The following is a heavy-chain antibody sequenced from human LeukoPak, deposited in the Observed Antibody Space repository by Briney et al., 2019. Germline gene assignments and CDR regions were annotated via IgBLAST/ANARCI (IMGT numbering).Heavy chain of an antibody. CDR2: VSGGGAYT. Sequence: GGSLTLSCVGSGFSFSSFVMSWVRQAPGKGLEWVSTVSGGGAYTYYADSVKGRFTVSRDDSKSMHFLQMNSLRLEDTALYFCAKRITVSAGYYLDSWGQGTLVTVSS. J-gene: IGHJ4*02. D-gene: IGHD2-8*01. V-gene: IGHV3-23*01. CDR1: GFSFSSFV. CDR3: AKRITVSAGYYLDS.